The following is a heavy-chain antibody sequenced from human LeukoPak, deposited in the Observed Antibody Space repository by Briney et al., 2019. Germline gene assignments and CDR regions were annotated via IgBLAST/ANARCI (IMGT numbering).Heavy chain of an antibody. CDR3: ARVDHQTRDSSPH. Sequence: ASVKVSCMGSGDPYSTYAISWVRQAPGQGLEWMGRIIPFLGRPDYAQRFQGRVTITADKSTSTVYMELNSLRSEDTGVYYCARVDHQTRDSSPHWGQGTLVTVSS. D-gene: IGHD3-22*01. CDR2: IIPFLGRP. V-gene: IGHV1-69*04. J-gene: IGHJ4*02. CDR1: GDPYSTYA.